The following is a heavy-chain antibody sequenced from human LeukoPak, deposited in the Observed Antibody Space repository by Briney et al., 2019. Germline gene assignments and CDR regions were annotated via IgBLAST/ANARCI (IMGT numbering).Heavy chain of an antibody. CDR2: FYYNGVT. D-gene: IGHD3-16*01. CDR1: GCSISSSDYL. J-gene: IGHJ5*02. V-gene: IGHV4-39*01. Sequence: SETLSLTCTVTGCSISSSDYLWAWVRQPPGKGLEWIGDFYYNGVTSYDPSLKSRVTISVDTSKNQFSLNLTSVTAADTAVYHCVRRNYVSGRIDPWGQGTLVTVSS. CDR3: VRRNYVSGRIDP.